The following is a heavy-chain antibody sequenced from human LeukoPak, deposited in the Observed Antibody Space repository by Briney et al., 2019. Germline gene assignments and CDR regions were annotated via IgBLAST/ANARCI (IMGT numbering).Heavy chain of an antibody. CDR3: ARDGGTGYFDY. D-gene: IGHD3-16*01. V-gene: IGHV4-61*02. J-gene: IGHJ4*02. CDR1: GDSISSSSYY. Sequence: PSETLSLTCTVSGDSISSSSYYWGWIRQPAGKGLEWIGRIYSSGSTNYNPSLKSRVTISVDTSKNQFSLNLSSVTAADTAVYSCARDGGTGYFDYWGQGTLVTVSS. CDR2: IYSSGST.